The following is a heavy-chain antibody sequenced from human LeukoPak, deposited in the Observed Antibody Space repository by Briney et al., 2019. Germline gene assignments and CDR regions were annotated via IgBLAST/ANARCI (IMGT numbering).Heavy chain of an antibody. J-gene: IGHJ6*02. Sequence: GGSLRLSCAASGFTFDDYTMHWVRQAPGKGLEWDSLISWDGGSTYYADSVKGRFTISRDNSKNSLYLQMNSLRTEDTALYYCAKDQGSYCSSTSCYWSYYGMDVWGQGTTVTVSS. CDR2: ISWDGGST. V-gene: IGHV3-43*01. CDR3: AKDQGSYCSSTSCYWSYYGMDV. D-gene: IGHD2-2*01. CDR1: GFTFDDYT.